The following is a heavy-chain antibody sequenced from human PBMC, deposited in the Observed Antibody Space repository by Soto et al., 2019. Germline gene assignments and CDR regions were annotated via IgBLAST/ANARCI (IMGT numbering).Heavy chain of an antibody. V-gene: IGHV4-39*01. CDR1: GGSISSSSYY. Sequence: SETLSLTCTVSGGSISSSSYYWGWIRQPPGKGLEWIGSIYYSGSTYYNPSLKIRVTISVDTSKNQFSLKLSSVTAADTAVYYCARDNTGAMDVWGQGTTVTVSS. CDR2: IYYSGST. CDR3: ARDNTGAMDV. D-gene: IGHD2-15*01. J-gene: IGHJ6*02.